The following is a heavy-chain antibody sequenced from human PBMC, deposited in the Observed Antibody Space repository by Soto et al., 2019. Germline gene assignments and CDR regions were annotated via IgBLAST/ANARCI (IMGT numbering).Heavy chain of an antibody. J-gene: IGHJ3*01. CDR1: GLTISGKKY. CDR3: ATWHEREHAYDV. CDR2: LYDVDGS. Sequence: GGSLRLSCAAFGLTISGKKYVAWVRQAPGKGLEWVSALYDVDGSFYADSVKGRFTTSSDSSKTTVYLQINDLRPDDTAVYYCATWHEREHAYDVWGQGTTVTVS. V-gene: IGHV3-53*01. D-gene: IGHD1-1*01.